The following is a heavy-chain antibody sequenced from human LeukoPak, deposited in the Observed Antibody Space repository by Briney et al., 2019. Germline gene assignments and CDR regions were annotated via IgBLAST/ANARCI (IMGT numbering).Heavy chain of an antibody. CDR3: AKSEYYYDSSGPDY. J-gene: IGHJ4*02. CDR1: GFTFSSYA. Sequence: GGSLRLSCAASGFTFSSYAMSWVRQAPGKGLEWVSAISGSGGSTYYADSVKGRFTISRDNSKNTLYLQMNSLRAEDTAVCYCAKSEYYYDSSGPDYWGQGTLVTVSS. V-gene: IGHV3-23*01. D-gene: IGHD3-22*01. CDR2: ISGSGGST.